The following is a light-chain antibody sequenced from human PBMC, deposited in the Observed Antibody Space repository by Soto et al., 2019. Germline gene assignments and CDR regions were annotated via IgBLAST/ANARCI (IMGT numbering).Light chain of an antibody. Sequence: DIQLTQSPSILSESVGDRVTITCRASQRINPWLAWYQQKPGKAPNLLIYQTSKLESGVPSRFSGSGSGTEFTLTISSLQPDDFATYFCQQCDSYSTFGQGTKVEIK. CDR2: QTS. V-gene: IGKV1-5*03. CDR1: QRINPW. CDR3: QQCDSYST. J-gene: IGKJ1*01.